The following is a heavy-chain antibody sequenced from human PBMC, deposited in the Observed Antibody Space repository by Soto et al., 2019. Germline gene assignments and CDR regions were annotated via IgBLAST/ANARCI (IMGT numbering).Heavy chain of an antibody. J-gene: IGHJ5*02. D-gene: IGHD6-13*01. CDR3: ARSWQCSSRYSGWFDP. CDR1: GGSISSYY. Sequence: SETLSLTCTVSGGSISSYYWSWIRQPPGKGLEWIGYIYYSGSTNYNPSLKSRVTISVDTSKNQFSLKLSSVTAADTAVYYCARSWQCSSRYSGWFDPWGQGTLVTVSS. CDR2: IYYSGST. V-gene: IGHV4-59*08.